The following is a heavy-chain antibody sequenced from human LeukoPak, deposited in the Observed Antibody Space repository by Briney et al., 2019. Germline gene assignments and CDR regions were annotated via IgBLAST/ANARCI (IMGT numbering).Heavy chain of an antibody. J-gene: IGHJ6*02. Sequence: GGSLRLSCAASGSTFNTYAMNWVRQAPGKGLEWVSGVSDSGRSTYYADSVKGRFTISRDNSKDTLYLQVNSLRAEDTAVYYCANLIDSSRKYGLDVWGQGTTVTVSS. D-gene: IGHD3-22*01. CDR2: VSDSGRST. V-gene: IGHV3-23*01. CDR3: ANLIDSSRKYGLDV. CDR1: GSTFNTYA.